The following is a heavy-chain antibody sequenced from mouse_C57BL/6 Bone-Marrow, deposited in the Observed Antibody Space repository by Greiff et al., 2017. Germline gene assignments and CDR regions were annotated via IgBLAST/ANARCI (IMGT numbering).Heavy chain of an antibody. CDR2: IRSKSNNYAT. CDR1: GFSFNTYA. D-gene: IGHD2-2*01. CDR3: VRHLLWLGDYAMDY. Sequence: EVKLVESGGGLVQPKGSLKLSCAASGFSFNTYAMNWVRQAPGKGLEWVARIRSKSNNYATYYADSVKDRFTISRDDSESMLYLQMNNLKTEDTAMYYCVRHLLWLGDYAMDYWGQGTSVTVSS. V-gene: IGHV10-1*01. J-gene: IGHJ4*01.